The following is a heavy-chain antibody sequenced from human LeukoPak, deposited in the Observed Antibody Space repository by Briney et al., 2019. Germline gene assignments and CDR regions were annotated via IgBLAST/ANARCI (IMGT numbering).Heavy chain of an antibody. CDR2: LSDSGDST. D-gene: IGHD3-16*01. J-gene: IGHJ4*02. V-gene: IGHV3-23*01. CDR3: AKMTDMSGGGFDY. CDR1: GFTFSTYA. Sequence: GASLRLSCAASGFTFSTYAMNWVRQAPGKGLEWVSVLSDSGDSTYYADSVKGRFTISRDNSKNTLYLQMNSLRAEDTAVYYCAKMTDMSGGGFDYWGQGTLVT.